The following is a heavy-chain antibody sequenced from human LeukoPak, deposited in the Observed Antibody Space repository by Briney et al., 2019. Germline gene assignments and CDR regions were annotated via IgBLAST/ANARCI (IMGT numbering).Heavy chain of an antibody. Sequence: GGSLRLSCAASGFTFSSYAMSWVRQAPGKGLEWVSAISGSGGSTYYADSVKGRFTISRDNSKNTLYLQMNSLRAEDTAVYYCAKDPVGFDYGDYEAHWYFDLWGRGTLVTVSS. CDR1: GFTFSSYA. D-gene: IGHD4-17*01. V-gene: IGHV3-23*01. CDR2: ISGSGGST. J-gene: IGHJ2*01. CDR3: AKDPVGFDYGDYEAHWYFDL.